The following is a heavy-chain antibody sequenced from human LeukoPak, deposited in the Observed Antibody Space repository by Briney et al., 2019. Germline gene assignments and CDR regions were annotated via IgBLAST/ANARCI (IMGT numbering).Heavy chain of an antibody. CDR3: ARVSGYDWESFFDY. CDR1: GGSISSYY. J-gene: IGHJ4*02. CDR2: IYYSGST. Sequence: SETLSLTCTVSGGSISSYYWSWIRQPPGKGLEWIGYIYYSGSTNYNPSLKSRVTISVDTSKNQFSLKLSSVIAADTAVYYCARVSGYDWESFFDYWGQGTLVTVSS. D-gene: IGHD5-12*01. V-gene: IGHV4-59*01.